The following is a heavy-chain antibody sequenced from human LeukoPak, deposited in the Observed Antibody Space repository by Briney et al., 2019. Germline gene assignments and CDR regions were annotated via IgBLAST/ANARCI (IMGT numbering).Heavy chain of an antibody. J-gene: IGHJ6*02. CDR2: IIPILGIA. CDR1: GYTFTGYY. CDR3: ARVDGDYGVGYYYYGMDV. D-gene: IGHD4-17*01. Sequence: GASVKVSCKASGYTFTGYYMHWVRQAPGQGLEWMGRIIPILGIANYAQKFQGRVTITADKSTSTAYMELSSLRSEDTAVYYCARVDGDYGVGYYYYGMDVWGQGTTVTVSS. V-gene: IGHV1-69*04.